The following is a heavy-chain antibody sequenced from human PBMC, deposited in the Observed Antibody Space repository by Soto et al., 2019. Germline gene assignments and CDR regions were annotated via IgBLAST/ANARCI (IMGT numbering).Heavy chain of an antibody. J-gene: IGHJ6*02. CDR2: IYYSGST. D-gene: IGHD3-22*01. CDR1: GGSISSGDYY. V-gene: IGHV4-30-4*01. CDR3: ARDLEGGAYYYDSSGNYGMDG. Sequence: SETLSLTCTVSGGSISSGDYYWSWIRQPPGKGLEWIGYIYYSGSTYYNPSLKSRVTISVDTSKNQFSLKLSSVTAADTAVYYCARDLEGGAYYYDSSGNYGMDGWGQGTMVTVAS.